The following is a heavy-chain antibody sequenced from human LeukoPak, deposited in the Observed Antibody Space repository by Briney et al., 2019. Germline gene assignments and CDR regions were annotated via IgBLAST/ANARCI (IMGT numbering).Heavy chain of an antibody. CDR1: GFTFSSYS. J-gene: IGHJ4*02. CDR3: AGDENTGFDY. Sequence: PGGSLRLSCAASGFTFSSYSMNWVRQAPGKGLEWVSSISTSSRYIYYADSVKGRFTISRDNAKNSLYLQMNSLRAEDTALYYCAGDENTGFDYWGQGTLVTVSS. CDR2: ISTSSRYI. D-gene: IGHD4-17*01. V-gene: IGHV3-21*01.